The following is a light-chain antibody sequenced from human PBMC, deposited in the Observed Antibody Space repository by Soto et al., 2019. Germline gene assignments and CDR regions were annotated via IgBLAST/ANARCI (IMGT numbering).Light chain of an antibody. CDR1: QDISNY. CDR3: QQYDNLPIT. Sequence: DIQMTQSPSSLSGSVGDRVTITWKASQDISNYLNWYQQKPGKAPKLLIYDASNLETGVPSRLSGSGSGTDFTFTISSLQPEDIATYYCQQYDNLPITFGHGTRLEIK. CDR2: DAS. J-gene: IGKJ5*01. V-gene: IGKV1-33*01.